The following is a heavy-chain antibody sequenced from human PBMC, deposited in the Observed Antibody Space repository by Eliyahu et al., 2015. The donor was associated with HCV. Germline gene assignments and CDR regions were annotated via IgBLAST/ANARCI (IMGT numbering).Heavy chain of an antibody. CDR1: GGSIXTYX. V-gene: IGHV4-59*01. Sequence: QVQLQESGPGLVKPSETLSLXCTVSGGSIXTYXXSWXRQPPGKGLEWIGYIHYSGSTNYNPSLKSRVTMSVDTSKNQFSLNLTSVTAADTAMYYCASGGGGIAVTGTGGWFDPWGQGTLVTVSS. CDR2: IHYSGST. CDR3: ASGGGGIAVTGTGGWFDP. D-gene: IGHD6-19*01. J-gene: IGHJ5*02.